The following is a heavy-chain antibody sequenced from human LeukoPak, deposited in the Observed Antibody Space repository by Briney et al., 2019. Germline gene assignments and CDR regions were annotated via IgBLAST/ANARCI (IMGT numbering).Heavy chain of an antibody. CDR2: ISAYNGNT. CDR1: GYTFTSYG. V-gene: IGHV1-18*01. Sequence: ASAKVSCKASGYTFTSYGISWVRQAPGQGLEWMGWISAYNGNTNYAQKLQGRVTMTTDTSTSTAYMELRSLRSDDTAVYYCAREGYGDNVGNWFDPWGQGTLVTVSS. D-gene: IGHD4-17*01. CDR3: AREGYGDNVGNWFDP. J-gene: IGHJ5*02.